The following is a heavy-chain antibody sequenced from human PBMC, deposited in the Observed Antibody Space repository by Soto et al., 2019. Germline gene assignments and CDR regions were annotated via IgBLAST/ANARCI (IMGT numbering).Heavy chain of an antibody. CDR1: GGSISSGDYY. J-gene: IGHJ6*02. CDR2: IFHNGDT. CDR3: VRDERKYCPGGTCYLMDV. D-gene: IGHD2-15*01. Sequence: PSETLSLTCTVSGGSISSGDYYWSWVRQPPGKGLEWIAYIFHNGDTYYNPSLKSRVTISAETSKNQFSLKMTSVTAADTAVYYCVRDERKYCPGGTCYLMDVWGRGTTVTAP. V-gene: IGHV4-30-4*01.